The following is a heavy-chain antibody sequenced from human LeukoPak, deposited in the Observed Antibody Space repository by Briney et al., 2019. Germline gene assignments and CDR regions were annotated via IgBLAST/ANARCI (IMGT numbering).Heavy chain of an antibody. Sequence: SETLSLTCTVSGYSISSGYYWGWIRQPPGKGLEWIGSIYHSGSTNYNPSLKSRVTISVDTFKNQFSLKLSSVTAADTAVYYCARTTEAHSWRTRYYDYYMDVWGKGTTVTVSS. J-gene: IGHJ6*03. V-gene: IGHV4-38-2*02. CDR1: GYSISSGYY. CDR3: ARTTEAHSWRTRYYDYYMDV. CDR2: IYHSGST. D-gene: IGHD6-13*01.